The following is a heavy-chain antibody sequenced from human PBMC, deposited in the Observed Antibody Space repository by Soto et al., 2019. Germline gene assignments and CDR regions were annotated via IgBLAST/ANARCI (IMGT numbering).Heavy chain of an antibody. D-gene: IGHD1-1*01. V-gene: IGHV1-18*01. CDR1: GYTFTSYG. J-gene: IGHJ5*02. Sequence: QVQLVQSGAEVKKPGASVKVSCKASGYTFTSYGISWVRQASGQGLEWMGWISAYNGNTKYAQKLQGRVTMTTDTSTSTAYMELRSLRSDDTAVYYCARDEAYKWNDGGWFDPWGQGNLVTVSS. CDR2: ISAYNGNT. CDR3: ARDEAYKWNDGGWFDP.